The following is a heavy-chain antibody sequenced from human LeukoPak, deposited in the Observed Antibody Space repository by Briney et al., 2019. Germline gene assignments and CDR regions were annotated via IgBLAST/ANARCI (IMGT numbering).Heavy chain of an antibody. D-gene: IGHD3-22*01. Sequence: GGSLRLSCAASGFSVSSNYMSWVRQAPGKGLEWVSVIYSGGSTYYADSVKGRFTISRDNSKNTVYLQMNSLRAEDTAVYYCAASGNLGEYYYDSCAYSWGQGTLVTVSS. CDR3: AASGNLGEYYYDSCAYS. CDR2: IYSGGST. J-gene: IGHJ4*02. V-gene: IGHV3-53*01. CDR1: GFSVSSNY.